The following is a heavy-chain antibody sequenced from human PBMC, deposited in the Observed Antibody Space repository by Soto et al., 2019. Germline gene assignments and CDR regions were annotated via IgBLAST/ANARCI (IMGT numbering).Heavy chain of an antibody. D-gene: IGHD6-19*01. V-gene: IGHV4-39*01. J-gene: IGHJ4*02. CDR2: IYYGGNT. CDR3: ATTIYSSAWSRGF. Sequence: SEALSLTCAVSGGSINSNYFCGCIRQPPGRGLEWIGSIYYGGNTYYNPSLKSRVTISADLSKNQFSLNLNSVTAADTAVYYCATTIYSSAWSRGFWGQGTLVTVS. CDR1: GGSINSNYF.